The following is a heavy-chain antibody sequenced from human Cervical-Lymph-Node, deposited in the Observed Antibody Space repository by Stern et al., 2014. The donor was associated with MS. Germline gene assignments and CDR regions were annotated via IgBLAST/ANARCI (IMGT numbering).Heavy chain of an antibody. CDR3: APSSAI. Sequence: EVQLVESGGGLVQPGGSLKVSCAASGFTFSASVIHWVRQASGKGLEWVGRIRNKEKNYATAYAVSMKGRFTISRDDSKNTAYLHMNSLKVEDMAVYYCAPSSAIWGRGTLVTVSS. CDR1: GFTFSASV. CDR2: IRNKEKNYAT. V-gene: IGHV3-73*01. J-gene: IGHJ3*02.